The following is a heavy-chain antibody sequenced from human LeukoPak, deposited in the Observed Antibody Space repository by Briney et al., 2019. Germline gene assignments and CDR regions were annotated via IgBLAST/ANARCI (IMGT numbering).Heavy chain of an antibody. CDR2: IRPSGDNT. J-gene: IGHJ4*02. V-gene: IGHV3-23*01. CDR1: GFTFGSYD. CDR3: ARDLWFGEFDPDY. Sequence: GGSLRLSCAASGFTFGSYDMTWVRQAPGRGLEWVSSIRPSGDNTYYGDSVKGRFTISRDNSKNTLSLQMNSLRAEDTAVYYCARDLWFGEFDPDYWGQGTLVTVSS. D-gene: IGHD3-10*01.